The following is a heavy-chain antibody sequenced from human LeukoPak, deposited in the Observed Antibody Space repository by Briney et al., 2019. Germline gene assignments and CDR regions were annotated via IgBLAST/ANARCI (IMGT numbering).Heavy chain of an antibody. CDR3: ARYAPHRSGGSCYSVVDYYYYMDV. Sequence: ASVKVSCKASGYTFTSYGISWVRQAPGQGLEWMGWISAYNGNTNYAQKLQGRVTMTTDTSTSTAYMELRSLRSDDTAVYYCARYAPHRSGGSCYSVVDYYYYMDVWGKGTTVTVSS. CDR2: ISAYNGNT. V-gene: IGHV1-18*01. J-gene: IGHJ6*03. CDR1: GYTFTSYG. D-gene: IGHD2-15*01.